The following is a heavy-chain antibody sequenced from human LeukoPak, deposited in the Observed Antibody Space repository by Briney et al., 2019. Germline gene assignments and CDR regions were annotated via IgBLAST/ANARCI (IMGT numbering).Heavy chain of an antibody. CDR1: GFTFSSYA. V-gene: IGHV3-23*01. J-gene: IGHJ6*03. Sequence: GGSLRLSCAASGFTFSSYAMSWVRQAPGKGLEWVSAINGSGGRIYYADSVKGRFTISRDNAKNSLYLQMNSLRAEDTAVYYCARDSDSSGWLDYYMDVWGKGTTVTISS. D-gene: IGHD6-19*01. CDR3: ARDSDSSGWLDYYMDV. CDR2: INGSGGRI.